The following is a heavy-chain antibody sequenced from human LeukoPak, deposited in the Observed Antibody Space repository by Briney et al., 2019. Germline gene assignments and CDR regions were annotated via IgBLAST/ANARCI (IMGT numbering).Heavy chain of an antibody. V-gene: IGHV3-48*03. CDR1: GVTFSSYE. Sequence: GGSLRLSCAASGVTFSSYEMNWVRQAPGKGLEWVSYISSSGSTIYYADSVKGRFTISRDNAKNSLYLQMNSLRAEDTAVYYCARDLRDSSGYSPFDYWGQGTLVTVSS. D-gene: IGHD3-22*01. CDR2: ISSSGSTI. J-gene: IGHJ4*02. CDR3: ARDLRDSSGYSPFDY.